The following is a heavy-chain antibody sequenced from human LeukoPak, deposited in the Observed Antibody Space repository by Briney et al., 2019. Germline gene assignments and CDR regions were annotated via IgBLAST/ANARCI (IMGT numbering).Heavy chain of an antibody. CDR3: AKDVGRDGYNFEVDY. J-gene: IGHJ4*02. CDR2: ISGSGGST. Sequence: GGSLRLSCAASGFTFSSYAMSWVRQAPGKGLEWVSAISGSGGSTHYADSVKGRFTISRDNAKNSLYLQMNSLRAEDTALYYCAKDVGRDGYNFEVDYWGQGTLVTVSS. V-gene: IGHV3-23*01. D-gene: IGHD5-24*01. CDR1: GFTFSSYA.